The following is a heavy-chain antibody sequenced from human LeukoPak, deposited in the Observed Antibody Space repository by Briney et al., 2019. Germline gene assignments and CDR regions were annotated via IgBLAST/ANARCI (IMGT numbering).Heavy chain of an antibody. CDR1: GASINSSPYY. V-gene: IGHV4-61*09. CDR2: IFTTGPG. CDR3: AGSWNAERSFDP. Sequence: SETLSLTCSVSGASINSSPYYWTWIRQPAGTGLEWIGHIFTTGPGSYNPSLRSRVTISRDTSKNEFSLSLNSMTAADTAVYYCAGSWNAERSFDPWGQGTLVTVSS. D-gene: IGHD1-1*01. J-gene: IGHJ5*02.